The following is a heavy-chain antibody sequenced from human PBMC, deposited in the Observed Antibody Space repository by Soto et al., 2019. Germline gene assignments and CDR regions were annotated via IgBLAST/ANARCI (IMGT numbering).Heavy chain of an antibody. V-gene: IGHV3-23*01. J-gene: IGHJ4*02. CDR1: GFIFSNYA. Sequence: EVQLLESGGGLVQPGGSLRLSCAASGFIFSNYAVTWVRQAPGRGLEWVSTISGSGGSTYYADSVKGRFTISRDNSKNTLDLQMNSLRAEDTAVYYCAKDQGSSWYEIDYWGQGTLVTVSS. D-gene: IGHD6-13*01. CDR3: AKDQGSSWYEIDY. CDR2: ISGSGGST.